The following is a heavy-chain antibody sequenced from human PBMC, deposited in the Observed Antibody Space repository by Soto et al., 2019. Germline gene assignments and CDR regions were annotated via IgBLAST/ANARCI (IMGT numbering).Heavy chain of an antibody. D-gene: IGHD6-6*01. CDR3: AREEGPEYSSSAYYYYMDV. CDR2: IWYDGSNK. V-gene: IGHV3-33*01. J-gene: IGHJ6*03. CDR1: GFTFSSYG. Sequence: QVQLVESGGGVVQPGRSLRLSCAASGFTFSSYGMHWVRQAPGKGLEWVAVIWYDGSNKYYADSVKGRFTISRDNSKNTLYLQMNSLRAEDTAVYYCAREEGPEYSSSAYYYYMDVWGKGTTVTVSS.